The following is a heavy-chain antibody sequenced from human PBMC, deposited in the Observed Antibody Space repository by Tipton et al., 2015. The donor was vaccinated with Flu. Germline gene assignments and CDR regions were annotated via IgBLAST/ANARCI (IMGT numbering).Heavy chain of an antibody. J-gene: IGHJ3*01. CDR2: VSDTGTT. Sequence: LRLSCTVSGGSISPYYWNWIRQPPGKGLEWIGYYVSDTGTTDYNPSLRSRVAISEDTSTNQFFLKLSSVTAADTAVYYCARASAPVRGSYQGGGLDVWGQGTVVTVSS. D-gene: IGHD1-26*01. CDR1: GGSISPYY. V-gene: IGHV4-59*01. CDR3: ARASAPVRGSYQGGGLDV.